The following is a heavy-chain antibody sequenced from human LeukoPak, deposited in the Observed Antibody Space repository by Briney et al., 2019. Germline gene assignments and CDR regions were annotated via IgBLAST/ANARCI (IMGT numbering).Heavy chain of an antibody. CDR3: AKDRNRIAVAGTFDY. D-gene: IGHD6-19*01. CDR2: ISYDGSNK. Sequence: GGSLRLSCAASGFTFSSYGMHWVRQAPGKGLEWVAVISYDGSNKYYADSVKGRFTISRDNSKNTLYLQMNSLRAEDTAVYYCAKDRNRIAVAGTFDYWGQGTLVTVSS. J-gene: IGHJ4*02. CDR1: GFTFSSYG. V-gene: IGHV3-30*18.